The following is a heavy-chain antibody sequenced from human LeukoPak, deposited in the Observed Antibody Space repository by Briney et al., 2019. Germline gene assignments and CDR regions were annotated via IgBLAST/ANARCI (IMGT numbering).Heavy chain of an antibody. CDR1: GFSFSTYG. D-gene: IGHD6-19*01. CDR2: MWHDGSNK. Sequence: GGSLRLSCAASGFSFSTYGMHWVRQAPGKGLEWVTVMWHDGSNKYYADSVKGRFTISRDNSRNTLYLQMNSLRVEDTAIYYCAKERSAGWPYDYWGHGTLVTASS. V-gene: IGHV3-33*06. J-gene: IGHJ4*01. CDR3: AKERSAGWPYDY.